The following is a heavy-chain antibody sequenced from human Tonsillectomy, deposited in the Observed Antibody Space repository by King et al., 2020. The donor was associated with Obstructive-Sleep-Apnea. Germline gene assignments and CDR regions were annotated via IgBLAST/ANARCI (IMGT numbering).Heavy chain of an antibody. CDR1: GFTFTNAW. J-gene: IGHJ4*02. V-gene: IGHV3-15*01. CDR2: IKSKTDGGTT. CDR3: ATYGSGRKFDY. D-gene: IGHD3-10*01. Sequence: EVQLVESGGGLVKPGGSLRLSCAASGFTFTNAWMSWVRQTPGKGLEWVGHIKSKTDGGTTDHAAPVRGRFTISRDDSKNTRYVQMNSMKTEDTAVYYCATYGSGRKFDYWGQGTLVTVSS.